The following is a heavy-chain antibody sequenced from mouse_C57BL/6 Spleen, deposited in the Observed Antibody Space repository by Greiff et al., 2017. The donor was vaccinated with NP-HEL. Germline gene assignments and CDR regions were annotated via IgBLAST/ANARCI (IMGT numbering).Heavy chain of an antibody. V-gene: IGHV3-6*01. Sequence: EVKLMESGPGLVKPSQSLSLTCSVTGYSITSGYYWNWIRQFPGNKLEWMGYISYDGSNNYNPSLKNRISITRDTSKNQFFLKLNSVATEDTATYYCARGHVWFAYWGQVTLVTVSA. CDR1: GYSITSGYY. J-gene: IGHJ3*01. CDR2: ISYDGSN. CDR3: ARGHVWFAY.